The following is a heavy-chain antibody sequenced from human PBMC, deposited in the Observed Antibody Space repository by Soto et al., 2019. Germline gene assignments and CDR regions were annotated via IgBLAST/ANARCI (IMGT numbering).Heavy chain of an antibody. D-gene: IGHD6-19*01. V-gene: IGHV3-23*01. CDR3: AQIPAAYIAVAGPYFDY. CDR1: GFTFSSYA. Sequence: GGSLRLSCAASGFTFSSYAMSWVRQAPGKGLEWVSAISGSGGSTYYADSVKGRFTISRDNSKNTLYLQMNSLRAEDTAVYYCAQIPAAYIAVAGPYFDYWGQGTLLTVSS. CDR2: ISGSGGST. J-gene: IGHJ4*02.